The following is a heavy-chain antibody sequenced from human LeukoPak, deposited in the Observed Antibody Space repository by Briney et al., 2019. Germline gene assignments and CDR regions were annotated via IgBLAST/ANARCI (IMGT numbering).Heavy chain of an antibody. Sequence: ASVKVSCKASGYTFTSYGISWVRQAPGQGLECMGWNSAYNGNTNYAQKLQGRVTMTTDTSTSTAYMELRSLRSDDTAVYYCARDPPFLGPQLLWFGAPDAFDIWGQGTMVTVSS. CDR2: NSAYNGNT. D-gene: IGHD3-10*01. CDR1: GYTFTSYG. V-gene: IGHV1-18*01. CDR3: ARDPPFLGPQLLWFGAPDAFDI. J-gene: IGHJ3*02.